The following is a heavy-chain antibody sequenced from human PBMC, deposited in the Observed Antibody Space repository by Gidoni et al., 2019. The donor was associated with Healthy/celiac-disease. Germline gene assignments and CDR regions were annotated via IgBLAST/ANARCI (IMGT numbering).Heavy chain of an antibody. CDR3: AKNGGERFGRNVDFDY. Sequence: EVQLLESGGGLVQPGGSLRLSCAASGFTFSSYAMSWVRQAPGKGLEWVSAISGSGGSTYYADSVKGRFTISRDNSKNALYLQMNSLRAEDTAVYYCAKNGGERFGRNVDFDYWGQGTLVTVSS. V-gene: IGHV3-23*01. D-gene: IGHD3-10*01. CDR1: GFTFSSYA. J-gene: IGHJ4*02. CDR2: ISGSGGST.